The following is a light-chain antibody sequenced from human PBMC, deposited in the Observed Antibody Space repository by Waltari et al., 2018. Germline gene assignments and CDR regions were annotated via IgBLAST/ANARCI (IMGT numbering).Light chain of an antibody. V-gene: IGKV1-39*01. Sequence: DIQIPRFRPTLPASLGDRVPILCRASHGISTFLNWYQQKPGKPLKPLIYAAASLQSGVPSRFSGSGSGRDYTLIITSLQPVDFATYYCQQRYSYTRTFGQGTKVEIK. CDR3: QQRYSYTRT. J-gene: IGKJ1*01. CDR2: AAA. CDR1: HGISTF.